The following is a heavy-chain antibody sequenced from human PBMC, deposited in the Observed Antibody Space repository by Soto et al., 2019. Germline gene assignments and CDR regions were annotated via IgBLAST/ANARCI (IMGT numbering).Heavy chain of an antibody. CDR2: TYYRSKWYN. D-gene: IGHD2-15*01. CDR3: ARGRGGGYCSGGSCYNWFDP. CDR1: GDSGSSNSAA. J-gene: IGHJ5*02. V-gene: IGHV6-1*01. Sequence: SQTLSLTWAISGDSGSSNSAAWNWIRQSPSRGLEWLGRTYYRSKWYNDYAVSVKSRITINPDTSKNQFSLQLNSVTPEDTAVYYCARGRGGGYCSGGSCYNWFDPWGQGPLVTVS.